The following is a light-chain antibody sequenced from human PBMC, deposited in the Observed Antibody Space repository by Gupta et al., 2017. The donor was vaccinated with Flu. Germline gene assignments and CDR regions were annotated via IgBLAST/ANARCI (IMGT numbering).Light chain of an antibody. Sequence: QSALTQPASVSGSPGQSITISCTGTSSDVGGYNYVSWYQQHPGKAPKLMIYEVSNRPAGVANRFSASKSGNTASLTISGLEEEDEADYYCRSYTSSSTVVFGGGTKLTVL. CDR3: RSYTSSSTVV. J-gene: IGLJ2*01. CDR1: SSDVGGYNY. V-gene: IGLV2-14*01. CDR2: EVS.